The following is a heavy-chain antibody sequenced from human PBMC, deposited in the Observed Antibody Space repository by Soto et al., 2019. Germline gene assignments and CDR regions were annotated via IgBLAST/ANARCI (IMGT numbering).Heavy chain of an antibody. Sequence: GGSLRLSCAASGFTFSRYWMTWVRQAPGKGLEWVANIKEDGSEKNYVDSVKGRLTISRDNAKNSLYLQMNSLRAEDTAVYYCARVDSSSQYRAFDVWGQGTMVTVSS. V-gene: IGHV3-7*01. D-gene: IGHD6-6*01. CDR1: GFTFSRYW. CDR2: IKEDGSEK. CDR3: ARVDSSSQYRAFDV. J-gene: IGHJ3*01.